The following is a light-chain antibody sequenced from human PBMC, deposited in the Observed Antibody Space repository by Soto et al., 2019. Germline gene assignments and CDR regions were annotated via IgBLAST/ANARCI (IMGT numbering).Light chain of an antibody. CDR3: CSYAGGYTYL. CDR2: DVA. Sequence: QSALTQPRSESGSPGQSVTISCTGTGNDVGAYNYVSWYQQHPGRPPELMIYDVASWPSGVTDRFSGSKSGNTASLTISGLQAEDEADYSCCSYAGGYTYLFGSGTKGTVL. CDR1: GNDVGAYNY. J-gene: IGLJ1*01. V-gene: IGLV2-11*01.